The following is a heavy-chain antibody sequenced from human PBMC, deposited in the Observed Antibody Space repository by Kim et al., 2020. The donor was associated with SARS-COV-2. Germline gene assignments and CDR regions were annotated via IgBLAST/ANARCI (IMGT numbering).Heavy chain of an antibody. Sequence: GGSLRLSCAASGFTFSSYSMNWVRQAPGKGLEWVSSISSSSSYIYYADSVKGRFTISRDNAKNSLYLQMNSLRAEDTAVYYCARDNSGSHKGWFDPWGQGTLVTVSS. D-gene: IGHD1-26*01. CDR2: ISSSSSYI. CDR1: GFTFSSYS. J-gene: IGHJ5*02. V-gene: IGHV3-21*01. CDR3: ARDNSGSHKGWFDP.